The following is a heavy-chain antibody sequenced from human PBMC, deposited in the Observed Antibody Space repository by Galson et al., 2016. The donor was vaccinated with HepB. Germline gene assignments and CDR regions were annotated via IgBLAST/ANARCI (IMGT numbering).Heavy chain of an antibody. CDR2: FDPEEGEI. J-gene: IGHJ4*02. V-gene: IGHV1-24*01. D-gene: IGHD3-22*01. CDR1: GSTLTGLS. Sequence: SVKVSCKVSGSTLTGLSMHWVRQVPGKGLEYMGGFDPEEGEIIHAQKFQGRVTMTEDTSTDTAHMELSSLRSEDTAVYYCATGFYDSSGYTFDHWGQGTLVTVSS. CDR3: ATGFYDSSGYTFDH.